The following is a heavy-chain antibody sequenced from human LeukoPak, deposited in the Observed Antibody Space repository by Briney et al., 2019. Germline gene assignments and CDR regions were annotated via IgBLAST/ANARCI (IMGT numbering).Heavy chain of an antibody. V-gene: IGHV6-1*01. D-gene: IGHD1-1*01. CDR1: GDSVSSNSAA. CDR2: TYFRCKWFS. Sequence: SQTLSLTCAISGDSVSSNSAAWNWIRQSPSRGLEWLGRTYFRCKWFSAYAVSVKGRITISPDASKNQFSLQLRSVSPEDTAVYYCARGPGTLHYWGQGTLVTASS. J-gene: IGHJ4*02. CDR3: ARGPGTLHY.